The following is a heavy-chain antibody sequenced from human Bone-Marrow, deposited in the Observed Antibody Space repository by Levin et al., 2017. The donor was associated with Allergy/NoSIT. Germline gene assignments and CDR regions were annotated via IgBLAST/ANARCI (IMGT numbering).Heavy chain of an antibody. CDR1: GGSIRSDY. D-gene: IGHD6-13*01. CDR3: ARSNSIGAAGYYYGMDV. CDR2: MYYSGST. V-gene: IGHV4-59*01. Sequence: SQTLSLPCTVSGGSIRSDYWSWIRPPPGKGLEWIGYMYYSGSTNYHPSLKSRVTISADTSKNQFSLKLSSVTAGDTAVYYCARSNSIGAAGYYYGMDVWGQGTTVTVSS. J-gene: IGHJ6*02.